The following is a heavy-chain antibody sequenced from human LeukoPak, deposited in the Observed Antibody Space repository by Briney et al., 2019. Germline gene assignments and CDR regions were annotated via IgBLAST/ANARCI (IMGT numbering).Heavy chain of an antibody. D-gene: IGHD5-12*01. J-gene: IGHJ4*02. CDR2: INPNSGGT. Sequence: ASVKVSCKASGYTFTGYYMHWVRQAPEQGLEWMGWINPNSGGTNYAQKFQGRVTMTRDTSISTAYMELSRLRSDDTAVYYCARSRYSGYDRALDYWGQGTLVTVSS. CDR1: GYTFTGYY. V-gene: IGHV1-2*02. CDR3: ARSRYSGYDRALDY.